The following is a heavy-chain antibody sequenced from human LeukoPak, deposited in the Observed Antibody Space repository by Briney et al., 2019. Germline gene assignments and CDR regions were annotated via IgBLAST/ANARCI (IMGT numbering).Heavy chain of an antibody. Sequence: GGSLRLSCAASGFTVSSNYMSWVRQAPGKGLEWVSIIYSSGSTYYADSVKGRFTISRDNSKNTLYLQMSSLRAEDTAVYFCAREALGGGGYWGQGTLVTVSS. CDR2: IYSSGST. D-gene: IGHD3-10*01. J-gene: IGHJ4*02. CDR3: AREALGGGGY. V-gene: IGHV3-66*01. CDR1: GFTVSSNY.